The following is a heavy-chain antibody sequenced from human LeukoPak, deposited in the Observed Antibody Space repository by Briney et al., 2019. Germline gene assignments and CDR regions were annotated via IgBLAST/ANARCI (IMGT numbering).Heavy chain of an antibody. Sequence: ASVKVSCKASGYTFTSYDINWVRQATGQGLEWMGWMNPNSGNTGYAQKFQGRVTMTRNTSVSTAYMELSSLRSEDTAVYYCARSPDSSGYSPDYWGQGTLVTVSS. CDR1: GYTFTSYD. CDR2: MNPNSGNT. V-gene: IGHV1-8*01. D-gene: IGHD3-22*01. J-gene: IGHJ4*02. CDR3: ARSPDSSGYSPDY.